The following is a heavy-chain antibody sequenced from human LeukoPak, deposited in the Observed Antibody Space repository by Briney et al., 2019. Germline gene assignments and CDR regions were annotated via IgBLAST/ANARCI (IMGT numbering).Heavy chain of an antibody. J-gene: IGHJ5*02. D-gene: IGHD6-19*01. CDR3: ARDGSGWSNWFDP. V-gene: IGHV3-21*01. CDR2: ISTSSSYI. Sequence: PGGSLRLSCAASGFTFSSYMMNWVRQAPGKGLEWVSSISTSSSYIYYADSVKGRFTISRDNAKNSLFLQMNSLRAEDTAVYYCARDGSGWSNWFDPWGQGTVVTVSS. CDR1: GFTFSSYM.